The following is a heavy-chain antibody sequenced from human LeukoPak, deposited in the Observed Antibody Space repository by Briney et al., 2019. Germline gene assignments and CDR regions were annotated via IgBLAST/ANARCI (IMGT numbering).Heavy chain of an antibody. J-gene: IGHJ3*02. CDR3: ARDFYYDSGGSRVDTFYI. V-gene: IGHV4-31*03. Sequence: SETLSLTCTVSGGSISSGDYYWSWSRQHQGRGREWIVYIYFTGSTYYNPSLMIRLTVSVDTSKNHFSLKLSSVTAADTAVYYCARDFYYDSGGSRVDTFYIWGQGALVTVSS. D-gene: IGHD3-22*01. CDR2: IYFTGST. CDR1: GGSISSGDYY.